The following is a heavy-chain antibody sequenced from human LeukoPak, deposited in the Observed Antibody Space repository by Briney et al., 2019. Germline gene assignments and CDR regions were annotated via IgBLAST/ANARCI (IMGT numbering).Heavy chain of an antibody. D-gene: IGHD1-26*01. CDR1: GGSISSGDYY. CDR2: IYYSGST. V-gene: IGHV4-30-4*01. CDR3: ARDGGSYSYRDAFDI. Sequence: SQTLSLTCTVSGGSISSGDYYWSWIRQPPGTGLEWTGYIYYSGSTYYNPSLKSRVTISVDTSKNQFSLKLSSVTAADTAVYYCARDGGSYSYRDAFDIWGQGTMVTVSS. J-gene: IGHJ3*02.